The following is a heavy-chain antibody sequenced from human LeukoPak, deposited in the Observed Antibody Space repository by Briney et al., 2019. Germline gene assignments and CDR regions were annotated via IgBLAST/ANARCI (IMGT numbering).Heavy chain of an antibody. CDR3: ARRGSSLVDY. J-gene: IGHJ4*02. Sequence: SETLSLTCTVSGGSISSYYWSWIRQPPGKGLEWIGYIYYSGSTNYSPSLKSRVTISVDKSKNQFSLKLSSVTAADTAVYYCARRGSSLVDYWGQGTLVTVSS. CDR2: IYYSGST. D-gene: IGHD2-8*02. CDR1: GGSISSYY. V-gene: IGHV4-59*12.